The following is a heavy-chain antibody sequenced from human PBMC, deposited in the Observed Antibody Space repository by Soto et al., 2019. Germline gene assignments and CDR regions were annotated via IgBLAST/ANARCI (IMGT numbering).Heavy chain of an antibody. Sequence: EVQLVESGGGLVQPGGSLRLSCAASGFRFINYRMHWVRQPPGKGLVSVSRINSDGTDPRYADSVKGRFTISRDNTKNTLFVQRNGLQAEDKCVCYSARGGGRSESYWGQGTLVTVSS. CDR3: ARGGGRSESY. J-gene: IGHJ1*01. D-gene: IGHD3-16*01. V-gene: IGHV3-74*02. CDR2: INSDGTDP. CDR1: GFRFINYR.